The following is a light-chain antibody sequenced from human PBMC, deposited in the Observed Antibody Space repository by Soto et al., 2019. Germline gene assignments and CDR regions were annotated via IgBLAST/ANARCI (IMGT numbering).Light chain of an antibody. V-gene: IGLV1-51*01. CDR3: GTWDSSLSADV. J-gene: IGLJ7*01. CDR1: SSNIGNNY. CDR2: DNN. Sequence: QSVLTQPPSVSAAPGQKVTISGSGSSSNIGNNYVSWYQQLPGTAPKLLIYDNNKRPSGIPDRFSGSKSGTSATLGITGLQTGDEADYYCGTWDSSLSADVFGGGTQLTV.